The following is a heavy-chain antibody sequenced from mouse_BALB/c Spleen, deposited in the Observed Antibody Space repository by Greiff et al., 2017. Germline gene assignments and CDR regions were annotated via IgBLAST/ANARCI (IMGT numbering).Heavy chain of an antibody. V-gene: IGHV1-15*01. Sequence: QVQLQQSGAELVRPGASVTLSCKASGYTFTDYEMHWVKQTPVHGLEWIGAFDPETGGTAYNQKFKGKATLTADKSSSTAYMELRSLTSEDSAVYYCTREGLGYWGQGTTLTVSS. CDR1: GYTFTDYE. CDR2: FDPETGGT. J-gene: IGHJ2*01. CDR3: TREGLGY.